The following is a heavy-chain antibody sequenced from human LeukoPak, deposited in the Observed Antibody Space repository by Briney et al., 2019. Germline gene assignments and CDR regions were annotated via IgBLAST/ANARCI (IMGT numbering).Heavy chain of an antibody. J-gene: IGHJ4*02. CDR2: IVGRGGGT. V-gene: IGHV3-23*02. Sequence: GGSLRLLCAPSGFSFRNYAKSWAREARGGGLEGVSGIVGRGGGTHYVDSVKGRLIISRDHYEKTLIVQMNSLRTDDKAVFYGARDKWDLVLWGQGTLVTVSS. D-gene: IGHD1-26*01. CDR3: ARDKWDLVL. CDR1: GFSFRNYA.